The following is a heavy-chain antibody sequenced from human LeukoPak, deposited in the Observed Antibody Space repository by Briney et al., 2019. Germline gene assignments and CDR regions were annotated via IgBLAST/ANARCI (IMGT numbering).Heavy chain of an antibody. V-gene: IGHV4-4*07. D-gene: IGHD5-18*01. Sequence: SETLSLTCTVSGASISSDYWCWIWHPARPGQGRIGRSYISGSTTYNPSLKSPVTMSVYTSKNQFSLKLCSVPAAGTAVYYCARDRENTAMAFSAFSIWGQGTMVTVSS. CDR2: SYISGST. CDR1: GASISSDY. CDR3: ARDRENTAMAFSAFSI. J-gene: IGHJ3*02.